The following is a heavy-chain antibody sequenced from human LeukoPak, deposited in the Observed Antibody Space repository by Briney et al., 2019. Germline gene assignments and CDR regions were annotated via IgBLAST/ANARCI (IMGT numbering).Heavy chain of an antibody. CDR1: GGSISSYY. V-gene: IGHV4-59*01. D-gene: IGHD4-17*01. CDR3: ARDRDYGASPWFDY. J-gene: IGHJ4*02. CDR2: IYYSGST. Sequence: PSETLSLTCTVSGGSISSYYWSWIRQPPGKGLEWIGYIYYSGSTNYNPSLTSRVTISVDTSKNQFSLKLSSVTAADTALYYCARDRDYGASPWFDYWGQGTLVTVSS.